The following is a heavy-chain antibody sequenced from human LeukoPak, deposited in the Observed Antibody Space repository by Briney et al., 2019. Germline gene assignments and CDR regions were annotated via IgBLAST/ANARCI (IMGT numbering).Heavy chain of an antibody. CDR3: AREFSSSWYRGDAFDI. D-gene: IGHD6-13*01. CDR1: GGSFSGYY. J-gene: IGHJ3*02. V-gene: IGHV4-34*01. CDR2: INHSEIT. Sequence: SETLSLTCAVHGGSFSGYYWSWIRQPPGKGLEWIGEINHSEITNYNPSLKSRVTISVDTSKNQFSLKLSSATAADTAVYYCAREFSSSWYRGDAFDIWGQGTMVTVSS.